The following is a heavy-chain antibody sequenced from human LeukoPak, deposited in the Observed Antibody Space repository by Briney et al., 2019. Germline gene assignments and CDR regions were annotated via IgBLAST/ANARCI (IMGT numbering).Heavy chain of an antibody. CDR2: IYYSGST. Sequence: ETLSLTCTVSGGSISSYYWSWIRQPPGKGLEWIGYIYYSGSTNYNPSLKSRVTISVDTSKNQFSLKLSSVTAADTAVYYCARSEPYYDFWSGYSYYYGMDVWGQGTTVTVSS. CDR1: GGSISSYY. V-gene: IGHV4-59*01. D-gene: IGHD3-3*01. J-gene: IGHJ6*02. CDR3: ARSEPYYDFWSGYSYYYGMDV.